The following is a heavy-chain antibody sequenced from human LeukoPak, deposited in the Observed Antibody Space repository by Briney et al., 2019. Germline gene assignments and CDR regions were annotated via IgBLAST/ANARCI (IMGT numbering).Heavy chain of an antibody. CDR3: ARDLNY. Sequence: GGSLRLSCAASGFTVSSNYMTWVRQAPGKGLEWVSVIYRSGSTYYADSVRARFTISRDNSKNTLYLQMNSLRAEDTAVYYCARDLNYWGQGTLVTVSS. V-gene: IGHV3-66*01. CDR1: GFTVSSNY. J-gene: IGHJ4*02. CDR2: IYRSGST.